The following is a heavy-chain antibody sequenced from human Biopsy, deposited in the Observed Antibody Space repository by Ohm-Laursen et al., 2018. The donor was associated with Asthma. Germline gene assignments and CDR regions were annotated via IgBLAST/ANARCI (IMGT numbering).Heavy chain of an antibody. V-gene: IGHV3-23*01. CDR3: ARGDSSGWSHYYFDY. CDR1: GFMFSDFV. J-gene: IGHJ4*02. CDR2: ITSSGASV. D-gene: IGHD6-19*01. Sequence: SLRLSCAASGFMFSDFVMTWVRQAPGKGLAWVSHITSSGASVSYADSVRGRFTISRDFSKNTLHLQMHSLRVEDTAVYYCARGDSSGWSHYYFDYWGQGTLVIVSA.